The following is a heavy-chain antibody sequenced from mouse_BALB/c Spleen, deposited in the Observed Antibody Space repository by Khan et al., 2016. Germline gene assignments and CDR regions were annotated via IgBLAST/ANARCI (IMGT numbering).Heavy chain of an antibody. CDR3: ARPGYGSSYPFAY. Sequence: EVKLLESGGGLVQPGGSLKLSCAASGFDFSRYWMSWVRQAPGKGLEWIGEINPDSSTINYTPSLKDKFIISRVNAKNTLYLQMSKVRSEDTALYYCARPGYGSSYPFAYWGQGTLVTVSA. CDR2: INPDSSTI. V-gene: IGHV4-1*02. D-gene: IGHD1-1*01. J-gene: IGHJ3*01. CDR1: GFDFSRYW.